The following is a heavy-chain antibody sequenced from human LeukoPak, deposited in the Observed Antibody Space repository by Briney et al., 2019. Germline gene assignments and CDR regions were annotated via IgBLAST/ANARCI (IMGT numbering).Heavy chain of an antibody. CDR2: INPNSGGT. Sequence: ASVKVSCKASGYTFTGYYIHWVRQAPGQGLEWMGWINPNSGGTNYAQKFQGRVTMTRDTFISTAYMDLSRLRSDDTVVYYCARTIAVAGPMFDYWGQGTLVTVSS. D-gene: IGHD6-19*01. J-gene: IGHJ4*02. CDR1: GYTFTGYY. CDR3: ARTIAVAGPMFDY. V-gene: IGHV1-2*02.